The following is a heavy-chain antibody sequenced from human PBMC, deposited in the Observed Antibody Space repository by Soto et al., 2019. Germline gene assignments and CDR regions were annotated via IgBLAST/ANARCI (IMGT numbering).Heavy chain of an antibody. CDR3: ARVLSQGGGSYYYYGMDV. CDR1: GFTFSSYC. Sequence: SLRLSCAASGFTFSSYCMSWVLQAPGKGLEWVANIKQDGSQKYYVDSVKGRFTISRDNAKNSLYLQMNNLRAEDTAVYYCARVLSQGGGSYYYYGMDVWGQGTTVTVSS. D-gene: IGHD3-16*01. V-gene: IGHV3-7*05. CDR2: IKQDGSQK. J-gene: IGHJ6*02.